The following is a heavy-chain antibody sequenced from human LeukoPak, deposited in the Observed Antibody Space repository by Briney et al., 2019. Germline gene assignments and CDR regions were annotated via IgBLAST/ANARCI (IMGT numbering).Heavy chain of an antibody. D-gene: IGHD5-12*01. CDR1: GFTFSSYG. V-gene: IGHV3-30*02. Sequence: GGSLRLSCAASGFTFSSYGMHWVRQAPGKGLEWVAFIRYDGSNKYYADSVKGRFTISRGNSKNTLYLQMNSLRAEDTAVYYCARRATIWSWFDPWGQGTLVTVSS. CDR2: IRYDGSNK. CDR3: ARRATIWSWFDP. J-gene: IGHJ5*02.